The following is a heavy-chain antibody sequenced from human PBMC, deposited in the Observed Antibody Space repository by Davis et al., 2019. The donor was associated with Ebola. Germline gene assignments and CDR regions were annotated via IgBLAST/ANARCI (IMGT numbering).Heavy chain of an antibody. CDR3: ASLRRTITGMDDGFDI. V-gene: IGHV5-51*01. CDR2: IYTGDSDT. CDR1: GNSFTTYW. J-gene: IGHJ3*02. D-gene: IGHD1-20*01. Sequence: GESLKISCKGSGNSFTTYWIGWVRQMPGKGLEWMGLIYTGDSDTRYRPSFRGQVTISADKSIRTAYLQWSSLKASDTAIYFCASLRRTITGMDDGFDIWGQGTMVTVSS.